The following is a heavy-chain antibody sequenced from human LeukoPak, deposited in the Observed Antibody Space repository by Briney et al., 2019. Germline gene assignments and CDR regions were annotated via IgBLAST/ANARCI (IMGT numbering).Heavy chain of an antibody. J-gene: IGHJ4*02. CDR3: ARLEYCSGGSCYKANYFDY. D-gene: IGHD2-15*01. V-gene: IGHV5-51*01. CDR1: GYSFTSYW. CDR2: IYPGDSDT. Sequence: GESLKISCKDSGYSFTSYWIVWVRQMPGKGLEWMGIIYPGDSDTRYSPSFQGQVTISADKSISTAYLQWSSLKASDTAMYYCARLEYCSGGSCYKANYFDYWGQGTLVTVSS.